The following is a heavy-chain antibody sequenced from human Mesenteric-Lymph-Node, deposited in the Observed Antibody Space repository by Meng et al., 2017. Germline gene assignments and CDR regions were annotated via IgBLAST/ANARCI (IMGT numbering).Heavy chain of an antibody. CDR1: GYTLTELS. J-gene: IGHJ4*02. V-gene: IGHV1-69*06. D-gene: IGHD6-19*01. CDR2: IIPIFGTA. Sequence: SVKVSCKVSGYTLTELSMHWVRQAPGKGLEWMGGIIPIFGTANYAQKFQGRVTITADKSTSTAYMELSSLRSEDTAVYYCARVAVAGTYDYWGQGTLVTVSS. CDR3: ARVAVAGTYDY.